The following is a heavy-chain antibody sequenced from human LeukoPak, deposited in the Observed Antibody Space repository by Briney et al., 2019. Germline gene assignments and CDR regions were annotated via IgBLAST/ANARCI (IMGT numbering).Heavy chain of an antibody. J-gene: IGHJ3*02. CDR1: GFTFSSYG. D-gene: IGHD2-2*01. Sequence: GGSLRLSCAASGFTFSSYGMHWVRQAPGKGLEWVAFIRYDGSNKYYADSVKGRFTISRDNSKNTLYLQMNSLRAEDTAVYYCARDPEYCSSTSCSGGAFDIWGQGTMVTVSS. CDR2: IRYDGSNK. V-gene: IGHV3-30*02. CDR3: ARDPEYCSSTSCSGGAFDI.